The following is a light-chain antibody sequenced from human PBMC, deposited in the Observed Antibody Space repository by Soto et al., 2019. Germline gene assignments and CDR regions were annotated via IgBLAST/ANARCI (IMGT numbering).Light chain of an antibody. V-gene: IGKV3-15*01. Sequence: EIVMTQSPATLSVSPGEGATLSCRANQSIISNLAWYQQKPGQAPRLLIYGASTRSTGIPARFSGSGSGTEFTLTIASPQSEDFAVYYCQQGYHWPITFGQGTRLEIK. J-gene: IGKJ5*01. CDR2: GAS. CDR1: QSIISN. CDR3: QQGYHWPIT.